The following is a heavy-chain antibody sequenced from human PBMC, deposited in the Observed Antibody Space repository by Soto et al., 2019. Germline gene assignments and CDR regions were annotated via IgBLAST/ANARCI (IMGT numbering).Heavy chain of an antibody. J-gene: IGHJ6*02. CDR2: IRGGGNST. V-gene: IGHV3-23*01. CDR3: AKTESSGWSTRYGMDV. Sequence: EVQLLESGGGLVQPGGSLRLSCAASGFTFSNYAMTWVRQAPGKGLEWVSGIRGGGNSTYYADSVKGRFTISRDNSKNALYLQMNRLRAEDTAVYYCAKTESSGWSTRYGMDVWGQGTTVTVSS. CDR1: GFTFSNYA. D-gene: IGHD6-19*01.